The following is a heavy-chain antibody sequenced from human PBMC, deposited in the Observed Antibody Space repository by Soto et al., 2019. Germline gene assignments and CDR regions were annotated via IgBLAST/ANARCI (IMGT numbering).Heavy chain of an antibody. Sequence: SETLSLTCTVSGGSISSSSYYWGWIRQPPGKGLEGIGIIYYSGSTNYNPSLKSRVTISVDTSKNQFSLKLSSVTAADTAVYYCARWKFYDFWSGYSNSPDYYYYMDVWGKGTTVTVSS. J-gene: IGHJ6*03. CDR1: GGSISSSSYY. D-gene: IGHD3-3*01. CDR2: IYYSGST. V-gene: IGHV4-39*07. CDR3: ARWKFYDFWSGYSNSPDYYYYMDV.